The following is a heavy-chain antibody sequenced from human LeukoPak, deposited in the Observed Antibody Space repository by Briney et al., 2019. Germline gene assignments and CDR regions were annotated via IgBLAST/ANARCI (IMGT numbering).Heavy chain of an antibody. D-gene: IGHD5-18*01. CDR1: GFTFSSYA. Sequence: GESLRLSCAASGFTFSSYAMYWVRQAPGKGLEWVAVVSYDGSNKYYADSVKGRFTISRDNSKNTLYLQMNSLRAEDTAVYYCARVVPGYSYGYPDYWGQGTLVTVSS. CDR3: ARVVPGYSYGYPDY. V-gene: IGHV3-30*04. J-gene: IGHJ4*02. CDR2: VSYDGSNK.